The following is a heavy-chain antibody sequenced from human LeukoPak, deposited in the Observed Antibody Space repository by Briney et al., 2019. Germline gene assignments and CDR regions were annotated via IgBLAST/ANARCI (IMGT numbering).Heavy chain of an antibody. V-gene: IGHV3-30*14. CDR3: ARAQRRGYYYGMDV. CDR1: GFTFSSYA. CDR2: ISYDGSNK. J-gene: IGHJ6*02. Sequence: GGSLRLSCAASGFTFSSYAMHWVRQAPGKGLEWVAVISYDGSNKYYADSVKGRFTISRDNSKNTLYLQMGSLRAEDMAVYYCARAQRRGYYYGMDVWGQGTTVTVSS.